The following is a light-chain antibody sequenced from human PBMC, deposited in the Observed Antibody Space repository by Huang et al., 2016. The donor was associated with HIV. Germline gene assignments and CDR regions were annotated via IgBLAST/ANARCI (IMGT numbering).Light chain of an antibody. Sequence: IVLTQSPGTLSLSPGERATLSCRASQSVYNNFLAWYQQKPGQTPRVLIYAASRRATGIPDRFSGSGSGTDFTLTISRLEPEDFAVYYCQQYSMSPLSFGGGTKVEIK. CDR3: QQYSMSPLS. J-gene: IGKJ4*01. V-gene: IGKV3-20*01. CDR1: QSVYNNF. CDR2: AAS.